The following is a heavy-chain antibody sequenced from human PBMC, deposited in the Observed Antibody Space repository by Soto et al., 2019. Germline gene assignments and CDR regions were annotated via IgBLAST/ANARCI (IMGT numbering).Heavy chain of an antibody. CDR2: VSHDGRNT. D-gene: IGHD6-19*01. J-gene: IGHJ4*02. CDR1: GFTFSDYA. V-gene: IGHV3-30*18. Sequence: VQLVESGGGVVQPGRSLRLSCAASGFTFSDYAMHCVRQAPGQGLEWVAVVSHDGRNTHYADSVKGRFTISRDSSKNTVSLEMTSLRAEDTAVYYCAKGGRQWLVTSDFNYWGQGALVTVSS. CDR3: AKGGRQWLVTSDFNY.